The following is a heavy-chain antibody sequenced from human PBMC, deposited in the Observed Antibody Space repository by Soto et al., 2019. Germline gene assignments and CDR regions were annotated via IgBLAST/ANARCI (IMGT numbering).Heavy chain of an antibody. Sequence: ASVKVSCKASGYTFTGYYMHWVRQAPGQGLEWMGWINPNSGGTNYAQKFQGRVTMTRDTSTSTVYMKLSSLRSEDTAVYYCARESGTLYGGHNWFDPWGQGTLVTVSS. V-gene: IGHV1-2*02. CDR1: GYTFTGYY. D-gene: IGHD4-17*01. CDR3: ARESGTLYGGHNWFDP. J-gene: IGHJ5*02. CDR2: INPNSGGT.